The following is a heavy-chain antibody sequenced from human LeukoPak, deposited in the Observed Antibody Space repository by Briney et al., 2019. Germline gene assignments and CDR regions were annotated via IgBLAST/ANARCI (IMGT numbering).Heavy chain of an antibody. D-gene: IGHD3-9*01. V-gene: IGHV4-59*08. CDR1: GGSISSYY. J-gene: IGHJ4*02. Sequence: SETLSLTCTVSGGSISSYYWSWVRQPPGEGLEWIGYIYYSGGTNYNPSLKSRVTISVDTSKNQFSLKLSSVTAADTAVYYCASTDILTGYYTQPSYYFDYWGQGTLVTVSS. CDR2: IYYSGGT. CDR3: ASTDILTGYYTQPSYYFDY.